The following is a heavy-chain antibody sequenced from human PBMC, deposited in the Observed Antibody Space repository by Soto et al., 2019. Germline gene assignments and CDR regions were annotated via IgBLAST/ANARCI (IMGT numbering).Heavy chain of an antibody. D-gene: IGHD4-17*01. CDR2: IYYSGST. V-gene: IGHV4-39*01. Sequence: SETLSLTCTVSGGSISSSSYYWGWIRQPPGKGLEWIGSIYYSGSTYYNPSLKSRVTISVDTSKNQFSLKLSSVTAADTAVYYCARHRLRWGNYYYYYMDVWGKGTTVTVSS. J-gene: IGHJ6*03. CDR3: ARHRLRWGNYYYYYMDV. CDR1: GGSISSSSYY.